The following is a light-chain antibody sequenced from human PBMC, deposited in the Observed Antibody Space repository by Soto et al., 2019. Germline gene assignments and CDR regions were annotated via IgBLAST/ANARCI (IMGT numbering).Light chain of an antibody. J-gene: IGKJ2*01. CDR2: AAS. V-gene: IGKV1-27*01. CDR1: QGISNY. CDR3: QKYTSAPYT. Sequence: DIQMTQSPSSLSASVGDRVTITCRASQGISNYLAWYQQKPGEVPNLLIYAASTLQSGVPSRFSGSGSGTDFTLTISSLQPEDVATYYCQKYTSAPYTFVQGTKLEIK.